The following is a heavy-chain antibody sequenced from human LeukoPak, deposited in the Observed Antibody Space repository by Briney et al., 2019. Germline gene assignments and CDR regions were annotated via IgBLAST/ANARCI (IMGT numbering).Heavy chain of an antibody. D-gene: IGHD4-23*01. CDR2: ISYDGSNK. V-gene: IGHV3-30-3*01. CDR3: ARDLGDYGGNSEGGY. J-gene: IGHJ4*02. Sequence: PGGSLRLSCAASGFTSSSYAMHWVRQAPGKGLEWVAVISYDGSNKYYADSVKGRFTISRDNSKNTLYLQMNSLRAEDTAVYYCARDLGDYGGNSEGGYWGQGTLVTVSS. CDR1: GFTSSSYA.